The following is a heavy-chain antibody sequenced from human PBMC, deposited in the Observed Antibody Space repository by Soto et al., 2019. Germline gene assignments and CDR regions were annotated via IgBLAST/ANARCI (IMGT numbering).Heavy chain of an antibody. V-gene: IGHV4-4*02. CDR3: ATRVRPPV. D-gene: IGHD3-3*01. CDR2: VHIGMGT. J-gene: IGHJ4*02. Sequence: QVQLQESGPGLVKPSGTLSLVCAVSGGSITSDTWCTWVRQPPGKGLEWIGEVHIGMGTNYNASLGSRVTISLDKSNKQFSLKLTSATAADTAVYYCATRVRPPVWGQGTLVTVSS. CDR1: GGSITSDTW.